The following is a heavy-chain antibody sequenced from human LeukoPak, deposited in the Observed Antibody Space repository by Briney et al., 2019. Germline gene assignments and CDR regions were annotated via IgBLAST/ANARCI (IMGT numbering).Heavy chain of an antibody. CDR3: ARVDQANWFDP. CDR2: IYYSGST. Sequence: SETLSLTCTVSGGSISSSSYYWGWIRQPPGKGLEWIGSIYYSGSTYYHPSLKSRVTISVDTSKNQFSLKLSSVTAADTAVYYCARVDQANWFDPWGQGTLVTVSS. J-gene: IGHJ5*02. V-gene: IGHV4-39*07. CDR1: GGSISSSSYY.